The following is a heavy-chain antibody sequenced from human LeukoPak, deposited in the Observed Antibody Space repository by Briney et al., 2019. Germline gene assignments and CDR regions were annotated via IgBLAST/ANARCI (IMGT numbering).Heavy chain of an antibody. Sequence: SETLSLTCTVSGGSISSYYWSWIRQPPGKGLEWIGYIYYSGSTNYNPSLKSRVTISVDTSKNQFSLKLSSVTAADTAVYYCARVDPPRDVDLEYWGQGTLVTVSS. V-gene: IGHV4-59*08. CDR2: IYYSGST. CDR1: GGSISSYY. CDR3: ARVDPPRDVDLEY. J-gene: IGHJ4*02. D-gene: IGHD3-3*01.